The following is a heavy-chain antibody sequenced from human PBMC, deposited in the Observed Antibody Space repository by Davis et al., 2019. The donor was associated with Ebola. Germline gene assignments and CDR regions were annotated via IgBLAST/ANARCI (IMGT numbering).Heavy chain of an antibody. Sequence: ASVKVSCKASGYTFTSYYMHWVRQAPGPGLEWMGIINPSVGYTNYAQKFQGRVTITRDTSTSTVYMEVTRLRSDDTAVYYCARDGPDYYGLDVWGQGTAVTVSS. CDR2: INPSVGYT. J-gene: IGHJ6*02. CDR3: ARDGPDYYGLDV. CDR1: GYTFTSYY. V-gene: IGHV1-46*01.